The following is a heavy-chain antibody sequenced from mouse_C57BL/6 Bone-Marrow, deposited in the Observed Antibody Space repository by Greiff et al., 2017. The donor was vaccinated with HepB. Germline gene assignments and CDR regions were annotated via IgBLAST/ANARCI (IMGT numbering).Heavy chain of an antibody. CDR1: GYSITSGYY. CDR3: ARETTVVANWYFDV. CDR2: ISYDGSN. Sequence: ESGPGLVKPSQSLSLTCSVTGYSITSGYYWNWIRQFPGNQLEWMVYISYDGSNNYNPSLKNRISITRDTSKNQFFLKLNSVTTEDTATYYCARETTVVANWYFDVWGTGTTVTVSS. D-gene: IGHD1-1*01. J-gene: IGHJ1*03. V-gene: IGHV3-6*01.